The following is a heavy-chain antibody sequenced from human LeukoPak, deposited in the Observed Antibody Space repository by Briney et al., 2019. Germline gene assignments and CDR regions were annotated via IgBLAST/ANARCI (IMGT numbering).Heavy chain of an antibody. D-gene: IGHD2-8*02. CDR2: IYTSGST. CDR1: GGSISSYY. CDR3: AREARGVVYAYYYYYMDV. J-gene: IGHJ6*03. Sequence: SETLSLTCTVSGGSISSYYWSWIRQPAGKGLEWIGRIYTSGSTNYNPSLKSRVTISVDTSKNQFSLKLSSVTAADTAVYYCAREARGVVYAYYYYYMDVWGKGTTVTVSS. V-gene: IGHV4-4*07.